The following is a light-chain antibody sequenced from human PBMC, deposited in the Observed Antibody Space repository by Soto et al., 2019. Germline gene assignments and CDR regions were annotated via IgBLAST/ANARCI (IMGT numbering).Light chain of an antibody. CDR3: SSLTTSFTYV. V-gene: IGLV2-14*01. CDR1: SSDVGAYNY. CDR2: EVS. J-gene: IGLJ1*01. Sequence: QSVRTQPASVSGSPGQSVAISCTGTSSDVGAYNYISWYQQHPGKAPKLLLSEVSNRPSGVSDRFSGSKSGNTASLTISGLQAEDEADYYCSSLTTSFTYVFGTGTKVTVL.